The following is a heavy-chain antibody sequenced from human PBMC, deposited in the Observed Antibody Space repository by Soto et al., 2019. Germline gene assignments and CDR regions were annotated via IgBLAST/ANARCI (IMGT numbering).Heavy chain of an antibody. J-gene: IGHJ6*02. D-gene: IGHD2-15*01. Sequence: SSETLSLTCAVYGGSFSGYYWSWIRQPPGKGLEWIGEINHSGSTNYNPSLKSRVTISVDTSKNQFSLKLSSVTAADTAVYYCARGRGRRVGVVVAAGTGHYYYGMDVWGQGTTVTVSS. CDR2: INHSGST. CDR3: ARGRGRRVGVVVAAGTGHYYYGMDV. V-gene: IGHV4-34*01. CDR1: GGSFSGYY.